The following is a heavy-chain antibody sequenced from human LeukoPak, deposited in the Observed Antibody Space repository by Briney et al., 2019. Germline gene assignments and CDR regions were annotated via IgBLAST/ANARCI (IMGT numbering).Heavy chain of an antibody. CDR2: ISYDGSNK. CDR1: GFTFSSYG. Sequence: PGGSLRLSCAASGFTFSSYGIHWVRQAPGKGLEWVAVISYDGSNKYYADSVKGRFTISRDNSKNTLYLQMNSLRAEDTAVYYCAKDLGRYCSGGSCYGLDYWGQGTLVTVSS. J-gene: IGHJ4*02. CDR3: AKDLGRYCSGGSCYGLDY. D-gene: IGHD2-15*01. V-gene: IGHV3-30*18.